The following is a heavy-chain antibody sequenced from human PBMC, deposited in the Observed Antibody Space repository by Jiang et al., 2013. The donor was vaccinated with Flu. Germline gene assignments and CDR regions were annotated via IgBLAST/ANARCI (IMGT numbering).Heavy chain of an antibody. CDR2: ISAYNGNT. Sequence: GAEVKKPGASVKVSCKASGYTFTSYGISWVRQAPGQGLEWMGWISAYNGNTNYAQKLQGRVTMTTDTSTSTAYMELRSLRSDDTAVYYCARDLLAYCGGDCYSGWFDPWGQGTLVTVSS. CDR3: ARDLLAYCGGDCYSGWFDP. D-gene: IGHD2-21*02. CDR1: GYTFTSYG. V-gene: IGHV1-18*04. J-gene: IGHJ5*02.